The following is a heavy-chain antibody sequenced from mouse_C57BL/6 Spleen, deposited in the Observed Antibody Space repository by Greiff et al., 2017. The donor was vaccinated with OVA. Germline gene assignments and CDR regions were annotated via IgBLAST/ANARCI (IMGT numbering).Heavy chain of an antibody. J-gene: IGHJ3*01. CDR3: ARGGDYDEIY. D-gene: IGHD2-4*01. CDR2: INPNNGGT. Sequence: EVQLQQSGPELVKPGASVKISCKASGYTFTDYYMNWVKQSHGKSLEWIGDINPNNGGTSYNQKFKGKATLTVDKSSSTAYMELRSLTSEDSAVYYCARGGDYDEIYWGQGTLVTVSA. V-gene: IGHV1-26*01. CDR1: GYTFTDYY.